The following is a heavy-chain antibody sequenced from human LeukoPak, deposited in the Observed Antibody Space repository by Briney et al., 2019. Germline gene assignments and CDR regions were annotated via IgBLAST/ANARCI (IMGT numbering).Heavy chain of an antibody. CDR2: ISSSSSYI. V-gene: IGHV3-21*01. CDR1: GFTLSIYW. CDR3: ATRRADYVWGSYPQPGY. Sequence: PGGSLRLSCAASGFTLSIYWMSWVRQAPGKGLEWVSSISSSSSYIYYADSVKGRFTISRDNAKNSLYLQMNSLRAEDTAVYYCATRRADYVWGSYPQPGYWGQGTLVTVSS. J-gene: IGHJ4*02. D-gene: IGHD3-16*02.